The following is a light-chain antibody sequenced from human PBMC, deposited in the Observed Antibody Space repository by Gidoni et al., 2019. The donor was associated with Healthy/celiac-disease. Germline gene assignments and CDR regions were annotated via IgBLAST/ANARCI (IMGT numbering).Light chain of an antibody. CDR3: QQYINWPPWT. V-gene: IGKV3-15*01. CDR1: QSVSSN. Sequence: ATLSCRASQSVSSNLAWYQQKPGQAPRLLIYGASTRATGIPARFSGSGSGTEFTLTISSLQSEDFAVYYCQQYINWPPWTFGQGTKVEIK. CDR2: GAS. J-gene: IGKJ1*01.